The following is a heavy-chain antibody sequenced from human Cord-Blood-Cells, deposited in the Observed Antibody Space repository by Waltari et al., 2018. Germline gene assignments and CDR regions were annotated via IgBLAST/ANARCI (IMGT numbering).Heavy chain of an antibody. D-gene: IGHD6-19*01. CDR3: ARHSSGYYCYYYYMDV. Sequence: QLQLQESGPGLVKPSETLSLTCTVSGGSISSSSYYWGWIRQPPGKGLEWIGGIYYSGGHYDNPSLKSRVTISGDTSKSQFSLKLSSVTAADTAVYYCARHSSGYYCYYYYMDVWGKGTTVTVSS. CDR2: IYYSGGH. CDR1: GGSISSSSYY. V-gene: IGHV4-39*01. J-gene: IGHJ6*03.